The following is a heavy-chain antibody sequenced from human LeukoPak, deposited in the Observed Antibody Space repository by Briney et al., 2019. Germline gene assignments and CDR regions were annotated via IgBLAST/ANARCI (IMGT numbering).Heavy chain of an antibody. CDR3: ARVGPGVYYYGSGTYLGAFDI. CDR1: GDSFSSVTDY. Sequence: SETLSLTCTVSGDSFSSVTDYWAWIRQPPGKGLEWIASGDYSGGTYYNPSLESRVAISVDTSKNQFSLKLSSVTAADTAVYYCARVGPGVYYYGSGTYLGAFDIWGQGTMVTVSS. CDR2: GDYSGGT. D-gene: IGHD3-10*01. V-gene: IGHV4-39*07. J-gene: IGHJ3*02.